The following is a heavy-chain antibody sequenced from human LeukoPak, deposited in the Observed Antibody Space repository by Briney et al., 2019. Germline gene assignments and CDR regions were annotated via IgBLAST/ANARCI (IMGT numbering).Heavy chain of an antibody. CDR2: IYYSGST. J-gene: IGHJ3*02. CDR1: GDSITSYY. D-gene: IGHD3-10*01. V-gene: IGHV4-59*01. Sequence: SETLSLTCTVSGDSITSYYWSWIRQPPGKGLEWIGYIYYSGSTNNNPSLKSRVTISVDTSKNQFSLKMSSVTAADTAVYYCARVYYYGSGLTFDTWGQGTPVSVSS. CDR3: ARVYYYGSGLTFDT.